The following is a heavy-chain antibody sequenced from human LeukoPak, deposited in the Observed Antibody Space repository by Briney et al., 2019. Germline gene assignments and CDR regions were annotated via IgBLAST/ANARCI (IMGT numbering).Heavy chain of an antibody. J-gene: IGHJ4*02. Sequence: PGGSLRLSCAASGFTFSSYAMSWVRQAPGKELEWVSAISGSGGSTYYADSVKGRFTISRDNSKNTLYLQMNSLRAEDTAVYYCAKDRTGQHGDYGVGIFDYWGQGTLVTVSS. CDR3: AKDRTGQHGDYGVGIFDY. CDR2: ISGSGGST. D-gene: IGHD4-17*01. CDR1: GFTFSSYA. V-gene: IGHV3-23*01.